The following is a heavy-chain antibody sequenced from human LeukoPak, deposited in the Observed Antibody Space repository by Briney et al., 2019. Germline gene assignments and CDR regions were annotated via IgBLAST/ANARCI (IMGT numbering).Heavy chain of an antibody. J-gene: IGHJ1*01. V-gene: IGHV4-59*01. CDR1: GGSISSYY. CDR2: IYYSGST. Sequence: PSETLSLTCTVSGGSISSYYWSWVRQPPGKGLEWIGYIYYSGSTNYNPSLKSRVTISVDTSKNQFSLKLSSVTAADTAVYHCARNYYDSSGYAQEYFQHWGQGTLVTVSS. CDR3: ARNYYDSSGYAQEYFQH. D-gene: IGHD3-22*01.